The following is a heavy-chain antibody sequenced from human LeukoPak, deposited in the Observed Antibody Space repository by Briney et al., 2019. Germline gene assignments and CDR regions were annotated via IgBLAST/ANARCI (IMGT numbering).Heavy chain of an antibody. CDR2: INHSGST. V-gene: IGHV4-34*01. CDR3: AREVGATSSTNYYFDY. Sequence: SETLSLTCAVCGGSFSGYYWSWIRQPPGKGLEWIGEINHSGSTNYNPSLKSRVTISVDTSKNQFSLKLSSVTAADTAVYYCAREVGATSSTNYYFDYWGQGTLVTVSS. J-gene: IGHJ4*02. D-gene: IGHD1-26*01. CDR1: GGSFSGYY.